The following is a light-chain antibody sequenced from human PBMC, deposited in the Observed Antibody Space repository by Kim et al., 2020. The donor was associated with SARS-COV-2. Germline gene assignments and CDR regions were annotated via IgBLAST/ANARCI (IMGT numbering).Light chain of an antibody. Sequence: SPGDRATLSCRASQSVSSNLAWYQQKPGQAPRLLIYDTSTRATGIPARFSGSGYGTDFTLTISSLQSEDFAVYYCQQYNRWPPMYTFGQGTKLEIK. CDR2: DTS. V-gene: IGKV3-15*01. CDR1: QSVSSN. CDR3: QQYNRWPPMYT. J-gene: IGKJ2*01.